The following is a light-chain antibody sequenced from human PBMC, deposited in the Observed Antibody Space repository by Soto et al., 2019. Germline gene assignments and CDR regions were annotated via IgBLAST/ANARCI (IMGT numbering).Light chain of an antibody. CDR2: NNN. Sequence: QSVLTQPPSVSGAPGPGVTVSCTGRTSNIGAGSDVHWYQQLPGTAPRLLIRNNNNRPSGVPDRFSGSKSGTSAYLAITGLQPEDEADYYCQSYDTTLSGGYVFGSGTQLTVL. V-gene: IGLV1-40*01. CDR1: TSNIGAGSD. CDR3: QSYDTTLSGGYV. J-gene: IGLJ7*01.